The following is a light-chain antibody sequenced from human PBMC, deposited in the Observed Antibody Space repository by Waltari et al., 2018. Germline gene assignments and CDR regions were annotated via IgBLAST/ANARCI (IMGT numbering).Light chain of an antibody. CDR2: VAS. V-gene: IGKV1-39*01. J-gene: IGKJ4*01. Sequence: DIQMIQSPSSLSASVGDSVTLSCRASQNISRDLNWYQEKPGKAPKLLIYVASSLQNGVPSRCSGSGSGTDFTLTISSLQPEDFATYFCQQSHSNPITFGGGTKVDIK. CDR3: QQSHSNPIT. CDR1: QNISRD.